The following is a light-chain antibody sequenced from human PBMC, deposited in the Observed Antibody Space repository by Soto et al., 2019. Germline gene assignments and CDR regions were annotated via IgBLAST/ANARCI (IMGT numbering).Light chain of an antibody. CDR2: GAS. CDR1: QSVSTNY. J-gene: IGKJ1*01. V-gene: IGKV3-20*01. Sequence: EIVLTQSPGTLSLSPGERATLSCRASQSVSTNYLAWYQRKPGQAPRLLIYGASYRATDIPNRFSGSGSGTDFTLTITRLKAEEFAMYYCQQYGSSPPTFGHGTKVDIK. CDR3: QQYGSSPPT.